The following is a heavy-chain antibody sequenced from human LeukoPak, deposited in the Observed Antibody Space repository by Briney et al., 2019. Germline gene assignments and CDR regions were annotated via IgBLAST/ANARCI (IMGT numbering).Heavy chain of an antibody. CDR3: ARRGTRWYFDY. CDR1: GGTFSSYT. Sequence: SVKVSCKASGGTFSSYTISWVRQAPGQGLEWMGRIIPILGTANYAQKFQGRVTITADKSTSTAYMELSSLRSEDTAVYYCARRGTRWYFDYWGQGTLVTVSS. J-gene: IGHJ4*02. CDR2: IIPILGTA. D-gene: IGHD4-23*01. V-gene: IGHV1-69*08.